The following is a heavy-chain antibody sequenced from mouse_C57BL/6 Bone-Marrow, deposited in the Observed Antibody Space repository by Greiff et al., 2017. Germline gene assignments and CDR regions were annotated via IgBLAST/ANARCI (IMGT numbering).Heavy chain of an antibody. V-gene: IGHV1-64*01. Sequence: QVQLQQPGAELVKPGASVKLSCKASGYTFTSYWMHWVKQRPGQGLEWIGMIHPNSGSTNYNEKFKSKATLTVDKSSSTAYMQLSSLTSEDSAVYYCARNYYGSSPWFAYWGKGTLVTVSA. CDR3: ARNYYGSSPWFAY. CDR2: IHPNSGST. J-gene: IGHJ3*01. CDR1: GYTFTSYW. D-gene: IGHD1-1*01.